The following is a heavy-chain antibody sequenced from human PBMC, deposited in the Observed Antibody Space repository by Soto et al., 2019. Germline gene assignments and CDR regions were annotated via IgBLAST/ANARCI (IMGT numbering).Heavy chain of an antibody. J-gene: IGHJ6*02. V-gene: IGHV1-18*04. CDR2: IGAYNGNT. D-gene: IGHD3-22*01. Sequence: QVQLVQSGAEVKKPGASVKVSCKASGYTFTSYGISWVRQAPGQGLEWMGWIGAYNGNTNYAQKLQGRVTMTTDTSTSTAYMELRSLRSDDTAVYYCAREGYYDSSGYALYYYYGMDVWGQGTTVTVSS. CDR1: GYTFTSYG. CDR3: AREGYYDSSGYALYYYYGMDV.